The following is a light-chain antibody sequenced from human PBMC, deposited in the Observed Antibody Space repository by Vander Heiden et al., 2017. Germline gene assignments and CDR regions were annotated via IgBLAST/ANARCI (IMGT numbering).Light chain of an antibody. CDR1: QPLVHTDGRTY. Sequence: DVVMTQPAPSLSVTPGQPASISCMSSQPLVHTDGRTYFSWYLQKPGQPPQPLIYEASNRFSGVPDRFSGSGSGTDFTLRISRVEAEDVGTYYCMHSIELPRTFGQGTKVDIK. V-gene: IGKV2D-29*01. CDR3: MHSIELPRT. J-gene: IGKJ1*01. CDR2: EAS.